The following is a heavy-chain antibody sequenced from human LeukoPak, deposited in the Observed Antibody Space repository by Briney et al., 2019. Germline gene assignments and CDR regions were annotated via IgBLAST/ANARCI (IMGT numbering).Heavy chain of an antibody. J-gene: IGHJ5*02. D-gene: IGHD6-13*01. CDR2: IYYSGST. CDR1: GGSISSSTYY. V-gene: IGHV4-39*01. Sequence: SETLSLTCTVSGGSISSSTYYWGWTRQPPGKGLEWIANIYYSGSTYYNPSLKSRVTISIDTSKNQFSLKLSSVTAADTAVYYCARGPLPLGIAAAVWFDPWGQGTLVTVSS. CDR3: ARGPLPLGIAAAVWFDP.